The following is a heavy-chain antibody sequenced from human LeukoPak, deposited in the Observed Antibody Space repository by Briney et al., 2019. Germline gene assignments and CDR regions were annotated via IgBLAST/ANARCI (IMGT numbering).Heavy chain of an antibody. Sequence: SETLSLTCTVSGGSISSYYWSWIRQPPGKGLEWIGYIYYSGSTNYNPSLKSRVTISVDTSKNQFSLKLSSVTAADTAVYYCAGQPDLAGIAVALLNYWGQGTLVTVSS. CDR3: AGQPDLAGIAVALLNY. J-gene: IGHJ4*02. D-gene: IGHD6-19*01. CDR1: GGSISSYY. CDR2: IYYSGST. V-gene: IGHV4-59*08.